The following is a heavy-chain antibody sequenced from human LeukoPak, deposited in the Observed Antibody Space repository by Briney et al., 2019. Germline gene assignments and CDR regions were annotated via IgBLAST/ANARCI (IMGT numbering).Heavy chain of an antibody. Sequence: WMGGIIPIFGTANYAQKFQGRVTITADESTSTAYMELSSLRSEDTAVYYCARDRTVVANYYYMDVWGKGTTVTVSS. CDR2: IIPIFGTA. V-gene: IGHV1-69*01. J-gene: IGHJ6*03. D-gene: IGHD2-15*01. CDR3: ARDRTVVANYYYMDV.